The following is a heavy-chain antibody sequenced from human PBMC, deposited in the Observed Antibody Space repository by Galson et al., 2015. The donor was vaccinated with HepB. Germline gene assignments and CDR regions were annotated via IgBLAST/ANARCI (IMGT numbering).Heavy chain of an antibody. V-gene: IGHV3-33*01. D-gene: IGHD3-10*01. CDR1: GFTFSTYG. J-gene: IGHJ3*02. Sequence: SLRLSCAASGFTFSTYGMHWVRQAPGKGLEWVAIIWYDGSNEYYADSVKGRFTISRDNSKNTLYLQMNSLRAEDTAMYYCARSTHSYGRGVFDIWGQGAMVTVSS. CDR3: ARSTHSYGRGVFDI. CDR2: IWYDGSNE.